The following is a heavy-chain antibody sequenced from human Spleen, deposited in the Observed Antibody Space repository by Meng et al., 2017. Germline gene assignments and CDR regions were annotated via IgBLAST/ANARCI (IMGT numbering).Heavy chain of an antibody. CDR1: GITVSINY. Sequence: GESLKISCAASGITVSINYMSWVRQAPGTGLEWVASISGSGGNTYYADSVKCRFTISSDNYKNTLYLHLNSLSAEAAAVSACAKQAMHFYSSAMAVWGPGTTVTVSS. V-gene: IGHV3-23*01. CDR3: AKQAMHFYSSAMAV. CDR2: ISGSGGNT. J-gene: IGHJ6*02.